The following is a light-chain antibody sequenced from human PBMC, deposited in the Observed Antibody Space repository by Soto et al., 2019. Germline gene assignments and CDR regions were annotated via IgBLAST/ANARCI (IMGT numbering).Light chain of an antibody. CDR1: SSDVGAYNY. CDR2: DVN. V-gene: IGLV2-14*03. CDR3: SSYASSSTLI. Sequence: QSALTQPASVSGSPGQSVTISCTGTSSDVGAYNYVSWYQQQPDKAPKLIIYDVNNRPSGVSDRFSGSKSGNTASLTISGLQAEDEADYYCSSYASSSTLIFGGGTKLTVL. J-gene: IGLJ2*01.